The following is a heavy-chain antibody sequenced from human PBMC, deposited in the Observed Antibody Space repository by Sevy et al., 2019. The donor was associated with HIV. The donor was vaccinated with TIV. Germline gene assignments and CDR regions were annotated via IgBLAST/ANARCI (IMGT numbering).Heavy chain of an antibody. D-gene: IGHD4-17*01. J-gene: IGHJ4*02. CDR3: ARERLSTVTTGLYYFDY. CDR2: IYSGGTT. Sequence: GGSLRLSCAASGFTVSSNYMSWARQAPGKGLEWVSVIYSGGTTYYAASVKGRFTISRDNSKNMLYLQMNSLRAEDTAVYYCARERLSTVTTGLYYFDYWGQGTLVTVSS. CDR1: GFTVSSNY. V-gene: IGHV3-53*01.